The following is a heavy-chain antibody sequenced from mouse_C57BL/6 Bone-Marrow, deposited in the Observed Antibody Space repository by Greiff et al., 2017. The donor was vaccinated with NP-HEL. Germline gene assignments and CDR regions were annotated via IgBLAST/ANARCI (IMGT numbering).Heavy chain of an antibody. CDR3: ARSSFYYSNYWYFDV. D-gene: IGHD2-5*01. J-gene: IGHJ1*03. V-gene: IGHV1-81*01. CDR2: IYPRSGNT. Sequence: VQLQESGAELARPGASVKLSCKASGYTFTSYGISWVKQRTGQGLEWIGEIYPRSGNTYYNEKFKGKATLTADKSSSTAYMELRSLTSEDSAVYFCARSSFYYSNYWYFDVWGTGTTVTVSS. CDR1: GYTFTSYG.